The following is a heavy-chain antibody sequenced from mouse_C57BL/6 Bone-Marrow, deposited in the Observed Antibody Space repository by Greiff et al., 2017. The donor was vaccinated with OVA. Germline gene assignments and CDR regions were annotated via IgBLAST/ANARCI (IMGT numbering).Heavy chain of an antibody. CDR1: GYTFTDYD. CDR2: IDPETGGT. D-gene: IGHD1-1*01. CDR3: PYGSFYAMDY. V-gene: IGHV1-15*01. Sequence: VKLQESGAELVRPGASVTLSCKASGYTFTDYDMHWVKQTPVHGLEWIGAIDPETGGTAYNQKFKGKAILTADKSSSTAYMELRSLTSEDSAVYYCPYGSFYAMDYWGQGTSVTVSS. J-gene: IGHJ4*01.